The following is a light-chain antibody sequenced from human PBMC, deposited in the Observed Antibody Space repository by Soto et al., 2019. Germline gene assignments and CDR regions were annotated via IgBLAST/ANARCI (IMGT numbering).Light chain of an antibody. CDR2: AVS. CDR3: SSYTSTVTLV. J-gene: IGLJ2*01. V-gene: IGLV2-14*01. Sequence: QSALTQPASVSGSPGQSITISCTGTSSDVGGYNYVSWYQQHPGKAPKLLIYAVSNRPSGVSDRFSGSKSGNTASLTISGLQAEDEADYYCSSYTSTVTLVFGGGTQLTVL. CDR1: SSDVGGYNY.